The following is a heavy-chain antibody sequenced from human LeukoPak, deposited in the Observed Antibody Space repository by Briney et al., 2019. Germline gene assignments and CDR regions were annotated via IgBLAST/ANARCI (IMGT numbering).Heavy chain of an antibody. D-gene: IGHD3-3*01. CDR2: ISYDGSNK. Sequence: GGSLRLSCAASGFTFSSYAMHWVRQAPGKGLEWAAVISYDGSNKYYADPVKGRFTISRDNSKNTLYLQMNSLRAEDTAVYYCAKDRGGDQYYDFWSGHFDYWGQGTLVTVSS. J-gene: IGHJ4*02. CDR3: AKDRGGDQYYDFWSGHFDY. CDR1: GFTFSSYA. V-gene: IGHV3-30-3*01.